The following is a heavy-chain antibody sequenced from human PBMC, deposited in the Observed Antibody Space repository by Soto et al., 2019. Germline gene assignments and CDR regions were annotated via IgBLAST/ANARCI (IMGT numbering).Heavy chain of an antibody. CDR1: GGSIRSRDDY. Sequence: ASEPLSHTCTVSGGSIRSRDDYWSRKQQPPGKGREWIGYIYYSGSTYYNPSLKSRVTISVDTSQNQFSLKLSSVTPADTAVYYCARDGGASRGGTWFDPWGQGTLV. D-gene: IGHD1-1*01. CDR2: IYYSGST. J-gene: IGHJ5*02. V-gene: IGHV4-30-4*01. CDR3: ARDGGASRGGTWFDP.